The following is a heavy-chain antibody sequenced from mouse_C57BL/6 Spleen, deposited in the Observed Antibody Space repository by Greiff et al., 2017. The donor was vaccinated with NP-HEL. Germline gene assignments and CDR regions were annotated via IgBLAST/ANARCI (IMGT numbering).Heavy chain of an antibody. CDR1: GYAFSSSW. Sequence: VQLQQSGPELVKPGASVKISCKASGYAFSSSWMNWVKQRPGKGLEWIGRIYPGDGDTNYNGKFKGKATLTADKSSSTAYMQLSSLTSEDSAVYFCARGGDYYGSRFAYWGQGTLVTVSA. V-gene: IGHV1-82*01. CDR2: IYPGDGDT. J-gene: IGHJ3*01. CDR3: ARGGDYYGSRFAY. D-gene: IGHD1-1*01.